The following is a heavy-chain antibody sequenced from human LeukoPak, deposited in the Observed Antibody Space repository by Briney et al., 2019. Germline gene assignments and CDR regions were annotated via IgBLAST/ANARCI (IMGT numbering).Heavy chain of an antibody. Sequence: ASVKVSCKASGYTFTGYYMHWVRQAPGQGLEWMGRINPNSGGTNYAQKFQGRVTMTRDTSISIAYMELSRLRSDDTAVYYCARGSNYYDSSGYYPDYWGQGTLVTVSS. CDR1: GYTFTGYY. CDR2: INPNSGGT. J-gene: IGHJ4*02. V-gene: IGHV1-2*06. CDR3: ARGSNYYDSSGYYPDY. D-gene: IGHD3-22*01.